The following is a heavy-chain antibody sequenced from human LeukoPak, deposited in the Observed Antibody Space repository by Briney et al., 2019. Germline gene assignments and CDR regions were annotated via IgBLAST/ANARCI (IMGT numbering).Heavy chain of an antibody. D-gene: IGHD6-6*01. Sequence: SETLSLTCAFYGGSFSGYYWSWIRQSPGKGLEWIGEINHSGSTNYNPSLKSRVTISVDTSKNQFSLRLSSVTAADTAVYYCARRRQYDSSLFWNFDLWGRGTLVTVSS. J-gene: IGHJ2*01. CDR1: GGSFSGYY. CDR3: ARRRQYDSSLFWNFDL. CDR2: INHSGST. V-gene: IGHV4-34*01.